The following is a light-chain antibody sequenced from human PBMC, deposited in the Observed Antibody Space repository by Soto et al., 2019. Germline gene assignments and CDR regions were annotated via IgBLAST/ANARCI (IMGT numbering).Light chain of an antibody. CDR1: QGISSA. Sequence: AIQLTQSPSSLSASVGDRVTITCRASQGISSALAWYQQKPGKAPKLLIYDASSLESGVPSRFSGSGSGTNFTLTISSLQPEDFATYYCQQFNSYPITFGQGTRLEIK. J-gene: IGKJ5*01. V-gene: IGKV1-13*02. CDR3: QQFNSYPIT. CDR2: DAS.